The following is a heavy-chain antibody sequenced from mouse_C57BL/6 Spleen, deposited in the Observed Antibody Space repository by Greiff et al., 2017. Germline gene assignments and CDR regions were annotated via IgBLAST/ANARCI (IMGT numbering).Heavy chain of an antibody. CDR1: GFTFSSYG. J-gene: IGHJ3*01. CDR2: ISSGGSYT. CDR3: ARRDDYDVRWFAY. D-gene: IGHD2-4*01. Sequence: EVQGVESGGDLVKPGGSLKLSCAASGFTFSSYGMSWVRQTPAKRLEWVATISSGGSYTYYPDSVKGRFTISRDNAKNTPYLQLCSLMSEDTAMFYWARRDDYDVRWFAYWGQGTLVTVSA. V-gene: IGHV5-6*01.